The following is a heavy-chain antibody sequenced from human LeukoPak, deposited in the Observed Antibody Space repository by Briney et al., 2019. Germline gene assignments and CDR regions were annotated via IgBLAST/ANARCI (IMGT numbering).Heavy chain of an antibody. CDR2: ISASGGST. CDR3: AKYGYYENSGYYYY. V-gene: IGHV3-23*01. CDR1: GFTVSSNY. Sequence: GGSLRLSCAASGFTVSSNYMNWVRQAPGKGLEWVSGISASGGSTYYADSVKGRFTISRDNSKNTLFLQMNSLRAEDTAVYYCAKYGYYENSGYYYYWGQGTLVTVSS. J-gene: IGHJ4*02. D-gene: IGHD3-22*01.